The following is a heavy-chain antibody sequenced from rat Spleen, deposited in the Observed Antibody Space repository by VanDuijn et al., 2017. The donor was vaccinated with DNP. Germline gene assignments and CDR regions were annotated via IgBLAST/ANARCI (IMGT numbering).Heavy chain of an antibody. J-gene: IGHJ3*01. Sequence: EVQLVESGGGLVQPGRSLKLSCAASGFTFRDYNMAWVRQAPKKGLEWVATIIYDGSRTYYRDSVKGRFAISRDNAKSTLYLLTNSLRSEDTATYYCARWHSYSNYIGFSYWGQGTLVTVSS. CDR3: ARWHSYSNYIGFSY. V-gene: IGHV5S10*01. CDR2: IIYDGSRT. D-gene: IGHD1-2*01. CDR1: GFTFRDYN.